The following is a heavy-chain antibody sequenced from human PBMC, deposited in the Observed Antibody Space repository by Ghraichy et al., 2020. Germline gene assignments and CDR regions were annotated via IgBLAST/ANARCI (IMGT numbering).Heavy chain of an antibody. D-gene: IGHD1-1*01. Sequence: ESLNISCAVYGGSFSGYYWSWIRQPPGKGLEWIGKINHSGSTNYNPSLKSRVTISVDTSKNQFSLKLSSVTAADTAVYYCARARRVGTGATSTYYFDYWGQGTLVTVSS. CDR1: GGSFSGYY. CDR3: ARARRVGTGATSTYYFDY. J-gene: IGHJ4*02. CDR2: INHSGST. V-gene: IGHV4-34*01.